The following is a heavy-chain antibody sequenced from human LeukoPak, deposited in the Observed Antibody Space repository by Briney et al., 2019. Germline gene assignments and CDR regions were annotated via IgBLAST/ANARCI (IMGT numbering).Heavy chain of an antibody. CDR1: GYTFTSYA. CDR3: ATGDYDILTGYYTDYYFDY. J-gene: IGHJ4*02. V-gene: IGHV1-3*01. Sequence: ASVKVSCKASGYTFTSYAMHWVRQAPGQRLEWMGWINAGNGNTKYSQKFQGRVTITRDTSASTAYMELSSLRSEDTAVYYCATGDYDILTGYYTDYYFDYWGQGTLVTVSS. CDR2: INAGNGNT. D-gene: IGHD3-9*01.